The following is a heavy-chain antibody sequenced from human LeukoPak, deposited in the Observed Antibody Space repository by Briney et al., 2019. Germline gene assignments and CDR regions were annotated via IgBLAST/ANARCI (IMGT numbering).Heavy chain of an antibody. J-gene: IGHJ3*02. CDR2: IIPIFGTA. V-gene: IGHV1-69*01. Sequence: SVKVSCKASGGTFSSYAISWVRQAPGQELEWMGGIIPIFGTANYAQKFQGRVTITADESTSTAYMELSSLRSEDTAVYYCARDWDLWHDAFDIWGQGTMVTVSS. CDR1: GGTFSSYA. D-gene: IGHD1-26*01. CDR3: ARDWDLWHDAFDI.